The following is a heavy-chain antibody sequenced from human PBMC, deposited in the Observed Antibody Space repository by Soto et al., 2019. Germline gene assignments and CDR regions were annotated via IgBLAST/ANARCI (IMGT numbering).Heavy chain of an antibody. Sequence: PSGTLSLTCAVYGGSFSGYYWGWIRQPPGKGLEWIGEINHSGSTNYNPSLKSRVTISVDTSKNQFSLKLSSVTAADTAVYYCAIEKKVRGLIIRRGWFDHWDHGSLVTGSS. V-gene: IGHV4-34*01. J-gene: IGHJ5*02. D-gene: IGHD3-10*01. CDR2: INHSGST. CDR3: AIEKKVRGLIIRRGWFDH. CDR1: GGSFSGYY.